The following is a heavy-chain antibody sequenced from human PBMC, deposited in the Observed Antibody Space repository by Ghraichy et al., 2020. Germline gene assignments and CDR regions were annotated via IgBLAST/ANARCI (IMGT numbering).Heavy chain of an antibody. CDR2: ISGGGGDT. D-gene: IGHD6-13*01. V-gene: IGHV3-23*01. Sequence: LSLTYAASGFIFNSYAMSWVRQAPGKGLEWVSAISGGGGDTYYPDSVKGRFTISRDNSKNTLFLQMNSLRVEDTALYYCAKGIAAGTSTVSYFYDGMDVWGQGTTVTVSS. CDR1: GFIFNSYA. J-gene: IGHJ6*02. CDR3: AKGIAAGTSTVSYFYDGMDV.